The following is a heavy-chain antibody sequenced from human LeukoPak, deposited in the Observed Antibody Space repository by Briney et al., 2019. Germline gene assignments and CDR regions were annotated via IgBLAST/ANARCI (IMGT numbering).Heavy chain of an antibody. CDR1: VDSVSINSGA. D-gene: IGHD6-13*01. Sequence: SPTLSLTFAISVDSVSINSGAWHWVRQSPSRGLEWLGSTYYRSNWNYDYAISVQSRITINKNTSKNQFSLHLNSVTPEDTAVYYCARGGYYSTWYWGQGTLVTVSS. V-gene: IGHV6-1*01. CDR2: TYYRSNWNY. CDR3: ARGGYYSTWY. J-gene: IGHJ4*02.